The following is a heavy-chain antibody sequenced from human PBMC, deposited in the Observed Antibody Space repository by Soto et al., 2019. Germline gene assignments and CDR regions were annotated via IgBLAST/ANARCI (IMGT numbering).Heavy chain of an antibody. CDR3: ARPRVVPAAMGVYYYGMDV. CDR2: IIPIFGTA. V-gene: IGHV1-69*01. Sequence: QVQLVQSGAEVKKPGSSVKVSCKASGGTFSSYAISWVRQAPGQGLEWMGGIIPIFGTANYAQKFQGRVTIAADESTRTAYMELSSLRSEDTAVYYCARPRVVPAAMGVYYYGMDVWGQGTTVTVSS. CDR1: GGTFSSYA. J-gene: IGHJ6*02. D-gene: IGHD2-2*01.